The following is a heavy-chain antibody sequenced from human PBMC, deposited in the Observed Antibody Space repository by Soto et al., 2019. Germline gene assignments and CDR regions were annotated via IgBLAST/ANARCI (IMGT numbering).Heavy chain of an antibody. CDR3: AAGWYFDL. CDR1: GFTFSSYA. V-gene: IGHV3-30-3*01. Sequence: QVHLVESGGGVVQPGRSLRLSCAASGFTFSSYAVHWVRQAPGKGLEWVAVISYDGSTTYYADSVKGRFTISRDNSKNTLYLQSNSLRPEDTAVYYCAAGWYFDLWGRGTLVAVSS. J-gene: IGHJ2*01. CDR2: ISYDGSTT.